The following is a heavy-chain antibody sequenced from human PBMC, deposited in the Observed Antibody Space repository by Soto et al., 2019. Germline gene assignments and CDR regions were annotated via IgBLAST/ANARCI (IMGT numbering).Heavy chain of an antibody. CDR2: ISGSGGST. V-gene: IGHV3-23*01. CDR3: AKAVERSSSWSNWFDP. D-gene: IGHD6-13*01. J-gene: IGHJ5*02. Sequence: EVQLLESGGGLVQPGGSLRLSCAASGFTFSSYAMSWVRQAPGKGLEWVSAISGSGGSTYYADSVKGRFTISRDNSKNTLYLQMNSLRAEDTAVYYCAKAVERSSSWSNWFDPWGQGTLVTVSS. CDR1: GFTFSSYA.